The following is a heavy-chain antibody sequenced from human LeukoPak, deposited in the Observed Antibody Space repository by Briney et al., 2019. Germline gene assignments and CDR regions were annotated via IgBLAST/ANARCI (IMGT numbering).Heavy chain of an antibody. CDR1: GFIFSTYY. CDR2: IKQDGSEN. D-gene: IGHD2-2*01. CDR3: ARERYCTTATCYVGVPFDY. J-gene: IGHJ4*02. V-gene: IGHV3-7*01. Sequence: GGSLRLSCAASGFIFSTYYMTWVRQAPGKGLEWVAGIKQDGSENYYVDSVKGRFTISRDNSKNSLYLQMNSLRAEDTAVYFCARERYCTTATCYVGVPFDYWDQATLVTVSS.